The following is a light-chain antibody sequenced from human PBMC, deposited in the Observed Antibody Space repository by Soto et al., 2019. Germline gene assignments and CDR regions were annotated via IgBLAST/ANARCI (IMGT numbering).Light chain of an antibody. CDR2: DAS. V-gene: IGKV3D-20*01. J-gene: IGKJ1*01. Sequence: EIVLTHSPATLSLSASERSTLSVGSSQSVSSYLAWYQQKPGQAPRLLIYDASNRATGIPARFSGSGSGTDFTLTISRLEPEDFAVYYCQQYGSSPTWTFGQGTKVDIK. CDR3: QQYGSSPTWT. CDR1: QSVSSY.